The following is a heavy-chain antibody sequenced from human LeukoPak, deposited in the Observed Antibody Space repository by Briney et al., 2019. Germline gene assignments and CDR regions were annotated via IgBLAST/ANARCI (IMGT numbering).Heavy chain of an antibody. CDR3: ARVNRVGATVGDLLL. V-gene: IGHV3-21*01. D-gene: IGHD1-26*01. CDR2: ISSRSNYI. Sequence: GGSLRLSCVASGFTFSSHNMNWVRQTPGKGLEWVAYISSRSNYIFYADSVRGRFTISRDNAKNSLHLQMNSLRAEDTAVYYCARVNRVGATVGDLLLWGQGTLVTVSS. CDR1: GFTFSSHN. J-gene: IGHJ4*02.